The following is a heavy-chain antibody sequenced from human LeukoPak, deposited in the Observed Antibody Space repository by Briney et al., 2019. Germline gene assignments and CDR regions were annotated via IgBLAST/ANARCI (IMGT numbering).Heavy chain of an antibody. V-gene: IGHV3-48*03. D-gene: IGHD3-10*01. CDR2: ISSSGSII. J-gene: IGHJ4*02. CDR1: GFTFRSYE. Sequence: PGGSLRLSCAASGFTFRSYEMNWVRQAPGKGLEWVSYISSSGSIIHYADAVKGRFTTSRDNAKNSLHLQMNSLRAEDTAIYYCARVRGYGSESFDYWGQGTLVTVSS. CDR3: ARVRGYGSESFDY.